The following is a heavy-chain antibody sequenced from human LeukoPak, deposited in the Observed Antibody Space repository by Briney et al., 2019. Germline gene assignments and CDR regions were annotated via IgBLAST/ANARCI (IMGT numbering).Heavy chain of an antibody. J-gene: IGHJ3*02. CDR3: ARHGVGDHDAFDI. Sequence: SETLSLTCTVSGGSISSSSYYWGWIRQPPGKGLEWIGSIYYSGSTYYNPSLKSRVTISVDTSKNQFSLKLSSVTAADTAVYYCARHGVGDHDAFDIWGQGTMVTVSS. CDR1: GGSISSSSYY. CDR2: IYYSGST. D-gene: IGHD3-16*01. V-gene: IGHV4-39*01.